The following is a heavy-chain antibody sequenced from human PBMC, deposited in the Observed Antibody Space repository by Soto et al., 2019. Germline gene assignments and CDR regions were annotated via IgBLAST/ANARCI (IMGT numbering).Heavy chain of an antibody. CDR3: ARDHAGSLKY. CDR1: GFSFSSYW. CDR2: INTDGTSS. V-gene: IGHV3-74*03. Sequence: EVHLVESGGGLVRGGGSLRLSCGASGFSFSSYWMQWVRQVPERGLVWVARINTDGTSSAYADSVRGRFTVSRDNAENVLYLEMNSLRPEDTGIYYCARDHAGSLKYWGQGTLVTVSS. D-gene: IGHD3-10*01. J-gene: IGHJ4*02.